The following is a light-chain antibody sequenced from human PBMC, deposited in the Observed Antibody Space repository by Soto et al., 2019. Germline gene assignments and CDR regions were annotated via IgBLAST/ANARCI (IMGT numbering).Light chain of an antibody. Sequence: EIVITQSPATLSVSPGERATLCCGASQSVSSNLAWYQQKPGQAPRLLIYGASTRATGIPARFSGSGSGTEFTLTISSLQSEDFAVYCCQQYNNWPRTFGQGTKVDIK. V-gene: IGKV3-15*01. J-gene: IGKJ1*01. CDR2: GAS. CDR1: QSVSSN. CDR3: QQYNNWPRT.